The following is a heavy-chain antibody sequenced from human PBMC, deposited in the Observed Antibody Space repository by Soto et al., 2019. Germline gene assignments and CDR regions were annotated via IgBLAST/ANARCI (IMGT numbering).Heavy chain of an antibody. CDR2: ISYSGST. J-gene: IGHJ4*02. Sequence: SATLCLTCTVSGGSISSYYWSWIRQPPGKGLEWIGYISYSGSTNYNPSLKSRVTISVDTSKNQFSLNLSSVTAADTAVYYCARYSGTYYVYWGQGTLVTVSS. D-gene: IGHD1-26*01. CDR3: ARYSGTYYVY. CDR1: GGSISSYY. V-gene: IGHV4-59*01.